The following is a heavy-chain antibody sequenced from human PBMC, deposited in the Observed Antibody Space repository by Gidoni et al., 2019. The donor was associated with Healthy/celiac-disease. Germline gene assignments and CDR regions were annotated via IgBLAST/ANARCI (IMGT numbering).Heavy chain of an antibody. CDR3: ARNRLNYDRPLQPNGGLYYFDY. J-gene: IGHJ4*02. V-gene: IGHV3-30-3*01. Sequence: DGSNKYYADSVKGRFTISRDNSKNTLYLQMNSLRAEDTAVYYCARNRLNYDRPLQPNGGLYYFDYWGQGTLVTVSS. D-gene: IGHD3-9*01. CDR2: DGSNK.